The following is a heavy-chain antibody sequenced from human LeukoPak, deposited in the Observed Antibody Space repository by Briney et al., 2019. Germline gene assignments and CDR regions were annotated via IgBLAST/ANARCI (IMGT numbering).Heavy chain of an antibody. J-gene: IGHJ4*02. CDR1: GGSFSGCY. CDR3: ARKRITMVLGVIKGFDY. V-gene: IGHV4-34*01. D-gene: IGHD3-10*01. Sequence: SETLSLTCAVYGGSFSGCYWSWIRQPPGKGLEWIGEINHSGSTNYNPSLKSRVTISVDTSKNQFSLKLSSVTAADTAVYYCARKRITMVLGVIKGFDYWGQGTLVTVSS. CDR2: INHSGST.